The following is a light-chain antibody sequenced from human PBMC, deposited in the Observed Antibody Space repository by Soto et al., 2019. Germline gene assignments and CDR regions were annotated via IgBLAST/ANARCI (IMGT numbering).Light chain of an antibody. V-gene: IGLV2-11*01. CDR1: NSDVGGYNF. Sequence: QSALTQPRSVSGSPGQSVTISCTGTNSDVGGYNFVSWYQQYPGKVPKLMIYDVNKRSSGVPDRFSGSKSGNTASLTISGLQAEDEADYYCCSYADTFDVFGPGTKLTVL. CDR3: CSYADTFDV. J-gene: IGLJ1*01. CDR2: DVN.